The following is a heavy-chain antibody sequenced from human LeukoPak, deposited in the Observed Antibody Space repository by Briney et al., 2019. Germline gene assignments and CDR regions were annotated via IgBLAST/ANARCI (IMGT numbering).Heavy chain of an antibody. J-gene: IGHJ6*02. CDR3: ARATKGANSGGLSYYQYGMDV. CDR1: GFTFRSYS. D-gene: IGHD5-12*01. CDR2: ITSSSSTI. Sequence: GGSLRLSCAASGFTFRSYSMHWVRQAPGKGLEWVSFITSSSSTIYYTDSVEGRFIISRDNAQNSLYLQMNGLRAEDTAVYYCARATKGANSGGLSYYQYGMDVWGQGTTVTVSS. V-gene: IGHV3-48*04.